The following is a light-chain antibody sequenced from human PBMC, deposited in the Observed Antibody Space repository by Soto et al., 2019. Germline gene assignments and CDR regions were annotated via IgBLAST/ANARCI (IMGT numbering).Light chain of an antibody. Sequence: TVMTQSPATLSVSVGERVTLSCRASQSVSSNLAWYQQKPGQAPRLLIYGASTRATGIPARFSGSGSGTEFPLTISSLPSEDFAVYYCQQYNNWPWLTFGGGTKVDIK. CDR3: QQYNNWPWLT. CDR1: QSVSSN. CDR2: GAS. J-gene: IGKJ4*01. V-gene: IGKV3-15*01.